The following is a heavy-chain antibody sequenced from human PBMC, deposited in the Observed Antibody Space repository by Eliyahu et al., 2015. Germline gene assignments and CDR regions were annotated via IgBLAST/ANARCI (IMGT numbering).Heavy chain of an antibody. V-gene: IGHV3-7*01. CDR3: ARHTTGYFDY. CDR1: GFTFSSHW. J-gene: IGHJ4*02. Sequence: LVQPGGSLRLSCAASGFTFSSHWMTWVRQAPGKGLEWVANIRQAESEKSYVDSVKGRFTISRDNAKNSLYLQMNSLRAEDTAVYYCARHTTGYFDYWGQGTLVTVSS. CDR2: IRQAESEK. D-gene: IGHD4-17*01.